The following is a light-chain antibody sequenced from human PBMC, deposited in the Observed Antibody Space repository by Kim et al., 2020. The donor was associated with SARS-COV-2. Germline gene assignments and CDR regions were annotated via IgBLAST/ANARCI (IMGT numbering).Light chain of an antibody. CDR1: KLGDKY. Sequence: SYELTQQPSVSVSPGQTASIICSGDKLGDKYASWYQQKPGQSPVVVIYQGKNRPSGIPERFSGSSSGNTATLTISETQAMDEADYYCQAWDSNTVVFGGGTQLTVL. CDR2: QGK. V-gene: IGLV3-1*01. CDR3: QAWDSNTVV. J-gene: IGLJ2*01.